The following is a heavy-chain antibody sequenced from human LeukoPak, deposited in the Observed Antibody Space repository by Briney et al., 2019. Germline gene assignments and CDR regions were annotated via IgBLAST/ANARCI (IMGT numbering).Heavy chain of an antibody. CDR3: ARAAAGRAYYHYGMDV. D-gene: IGHD6-13*01. V-gene: IGHV3-53*01. CDR1: GFTVRSDD. J-gene: IGHJ6*02. Sequence: AGGSLRLSCAAFGFTVRSDDMNWVRQAPGKGLEWVSILDSDGSPSYADSVKGRFTISRDNSKNTLDLQMNSLRGEDTAVYYCARAAAGRAYYHYGMDVWGQGTTVTVSS. CDR2: LDSDGSP.